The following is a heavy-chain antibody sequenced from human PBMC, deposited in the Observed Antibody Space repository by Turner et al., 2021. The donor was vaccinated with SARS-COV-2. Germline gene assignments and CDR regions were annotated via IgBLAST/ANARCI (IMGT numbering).Heavy chain of an antibody. D-gene: IGHD6-13*01. Sequence: QVQLQESGPGRVKPSETLSLTCTVSAGSIGTYQWDWIRQPPGKGLEWIGFIYYSGTTDYNPSLKSRVAMSVDTSKNQFSLKLTSVTAADTAVYYCARGRWSREFDFWGPGTLVTVSS. CDR1: AGSIGTYQ. CDR2: IYYSGTT. CDR3: ARGRWSREFDF. J-gene: IGHJ4*02. V-gene: IGHV4-59*01.